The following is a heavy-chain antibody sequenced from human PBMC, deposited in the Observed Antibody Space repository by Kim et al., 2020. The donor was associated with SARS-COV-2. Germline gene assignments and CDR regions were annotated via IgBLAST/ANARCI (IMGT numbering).Heavy chain of an antibody. CDR1: GFTFSSYA. J-gene: IGHJ6*02. D-gene: IGHD1-26*01. CDR2: ISYDGSNK. Sequence: GGSLRLSCAASGFTFSSYAMHWVRQAPGKGLEWVAVISYDGSNKYYADSVKGRFTISRDNSKNTLYLQMNSLRAEDTAVYYCASPIPGSYGGGDYYYYGMDVWGQGTTVTVSS. V-gene: IGHV3-30*04. CDR3: ASPIPGSYGGGDYYYYGMDV.